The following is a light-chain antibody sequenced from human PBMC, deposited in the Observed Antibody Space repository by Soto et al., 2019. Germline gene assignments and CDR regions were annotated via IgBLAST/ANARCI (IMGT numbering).Light chain of an antibody. CDR2: GAS. J-gene: IGKJ5*01. CDR3: QQYNNWPPIT. CDR1: QSVSGN. Sequence: EIVMTQSPATLSMSPGERATLSCRASQSVSGNLAWYQQKPGQAPRLLIYGASTRATGIPARFSGSGSGTEFILTISSLQSEDFAVYYCQQYNNWPPITCGQGTRLEIK. V-gene: IGKV3-15*01.